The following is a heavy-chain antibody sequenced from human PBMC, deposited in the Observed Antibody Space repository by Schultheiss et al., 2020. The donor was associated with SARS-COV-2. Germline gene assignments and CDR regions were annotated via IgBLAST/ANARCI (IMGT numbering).Heavy chain of an antibody. Sequence: SQTLSLTCTVSGGSISSYYWSWIRQPPGKGLEWIGSIYHSGSTYYNPSLKSRVTISVDTSKNQFSLKLSSVTAADTAVYYCAKEGGGYWGQGTLVTVSS. V-gene: IGHV4-39*07. CDR3: AKEGGGY. J-gene: IGHJ4*02. D-gene: IGHD3-16*01. CDR2: IYHSGST. CDR1: GGSISSYY.